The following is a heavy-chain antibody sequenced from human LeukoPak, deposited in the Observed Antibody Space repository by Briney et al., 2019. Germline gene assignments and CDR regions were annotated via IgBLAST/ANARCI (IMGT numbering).Heavy chain of an antibody. CDR3: AKDYGDYVWFDP. CDR2: TYYRSKWYN. Sequence: SQTLSLTCAISGDSVSSNSGAWNWIRQSPSRGLEWLGRTYYRSKWYNDYAVSVKSRITINPDTSTNQFSLQLNSVTPEDAAVYYCAKDYGDYVWFDPWGQGTLVTVSS. J-gene: IGHJ5*02. D-gene: IGHD4-17*01. V-gene: IGHV6-1*01. CDR1: GDSVSSNSGA.